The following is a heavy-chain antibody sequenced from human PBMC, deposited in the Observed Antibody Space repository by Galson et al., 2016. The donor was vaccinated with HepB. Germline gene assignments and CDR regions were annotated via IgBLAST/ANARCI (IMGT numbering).Heavy chain of an antibody. V-gene: IGHV1-18*01. CDR2: ISGYNGDT. CDR3: AREELGYGTFDFGEYKGSDF. CDR1: GYTFNRYG. Sequence: SVKVSCKASGYTFNRYGVNWVRQGPGQRLEWMGWISGYNGDTNYAQKFQDRVTLTTDKSTKTAYMELRSLRSDDTAVYYCAREELGYGTFDFGEYKGSDFGGQGTLVTVSS. D-gene: IGHD3-10*01. J-gene: IGHJ4*02.